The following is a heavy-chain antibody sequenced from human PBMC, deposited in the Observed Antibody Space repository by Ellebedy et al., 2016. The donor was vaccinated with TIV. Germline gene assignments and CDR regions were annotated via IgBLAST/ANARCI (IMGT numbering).Heavy chain of an antibody. V-gene: IGHV4-34*12. Sequence: SETLSLTCAVSGGSIGGYYWSWIRQSPGKGLEWIGHIVASGATDYNPSLKTRVTMSVETSKNHLSLDLSSVTAADSAVYFCARQGTKDALDIWGQGTLVTVSS. CDR2: IVASGAT. CDR1: GGSIGGYY. D-gene: IGHD1-14*01. CDR3: ARQGTKDALDI. J-gene: IGHJ3*02.